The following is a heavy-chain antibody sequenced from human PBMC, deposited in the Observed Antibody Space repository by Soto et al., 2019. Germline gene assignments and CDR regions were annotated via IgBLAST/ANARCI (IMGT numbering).Heavy chain of an antibody. D-gene: IGHD4-17*01. CDR1: GFTFSSYG. J-gene: IGHJ6*02. Sequence: QVQLVESGGGVVQPGRSLRLSCAASGFTFSSYGMHWVRQAPGKGLEWVAVISYDGSNKYYADSVKGRFTISRDNSKNTLYLQMNSLRAEDTAVYYCAKDVRTTAQYYYYYYGMDVWGQGTTVTVSS. CDR2: ISYDGSNK. CDR3: AKDVRTTAQYYYYYYGMDV. V-gene: IGHV3-30*18.